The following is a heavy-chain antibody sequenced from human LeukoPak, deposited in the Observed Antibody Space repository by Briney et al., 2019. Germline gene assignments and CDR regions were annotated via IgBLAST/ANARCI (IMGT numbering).Heavy chain of an antibody. J-gene: IGHJ6*03. CDR1: GGSISSSSYY. CDR2: IYYSGST. V-gene: IGHV4-39*01. CDR3: ARHGVYDILTGYPPHMDV. Sequence: SETLSLTCTASGGSISSSSYYWGWIRQPPGKGLEWIGSIYYSGSTYYNPSLKSRVTISVDTSKNQFSLKLSSVTAADTAVYYCARHGVYDILTGYPPHMDVWGKGTTVTVSS. D-gene: IGHD3-9*01.